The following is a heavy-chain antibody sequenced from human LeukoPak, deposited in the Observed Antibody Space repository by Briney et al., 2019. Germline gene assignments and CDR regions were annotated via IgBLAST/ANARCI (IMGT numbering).Heavy chain of an antibody. V-gene: IGHV3-23*01. J-gene: IGHJ6*02. D-gene: IGHD3-10*01. Sequence: GGSLRLSCAASGFTFSSYAMSWVRQAPGKGLEWVSTIGGSGGSTYYADSVKGRFTISRDNSKNTLYLQMNSLRAEDTAVYYCARRGPSPWADYYYYGMDVWGQGTTVTVSS. CDR2: IGGSGGST. CDR1: GFTFSSYA. CDR3: ARRGPSPWADYYYYGMDV.